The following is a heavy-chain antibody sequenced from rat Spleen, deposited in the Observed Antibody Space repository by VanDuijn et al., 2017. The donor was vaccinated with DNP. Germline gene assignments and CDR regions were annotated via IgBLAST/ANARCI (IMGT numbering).Heavy chain of an antibody. D-gene: IGHD1-2*01. CDR2: IQSGGST. Sequence: QVQLMESGPGLVQPSQTLSLTCTVSGFSLTSYHVHWVRQPPGKGLEWMGRIQSGGSTDHNSAFKSRLSISRDTSKSQVFLKMNSVQTEDTAMYFCVRSGSSFNWLDYWGQGTLVTVSS. V-gene: IGHV2-27*01. J-gene: IGHJ3*01. CDR1: GFSLTSYH. CDR3: VRSGSSFNWLDY.